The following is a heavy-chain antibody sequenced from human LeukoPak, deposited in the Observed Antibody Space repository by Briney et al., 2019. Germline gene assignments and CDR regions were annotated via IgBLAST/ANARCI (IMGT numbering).Heavy chain of an antibody. CDR1: GFTVSSNY. J-gene: IGHJ4*02. Sequence: PGGSLRLSCAASGFTVSSNYMSWVRQAPGKGLEWVSVIYSGGSTYYADSVKGRFTISRDNSKNTLYLQMNSLRAEDTAVYYCARSGATYSSGWYGVDYWGQGTLVTVSS. D-gene: IGHD6-19*01. V-gene: IGHV3-53*01. CDR2: IYSGGST. CDR3: ARSGATYSSGWYGVDY.